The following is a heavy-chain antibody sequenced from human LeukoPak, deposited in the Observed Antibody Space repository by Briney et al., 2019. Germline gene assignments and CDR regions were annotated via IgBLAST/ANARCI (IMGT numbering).Heavy chain of an antibody. D-gene: IGHD3-3*01. CDR3: ARVDYDFWSGLGY. CDR2: ISSSGSTM. CDR1: GFTFSRYE. V-gene: IGHV3-48*03. Sequence: GGCLRLSCGASGFTFSRYEMNWVRQAPGKGLEWLSYISSSGSTMYYADSVKGRITISRDNAKNSLYLQMNSLRAEDTAVYYCARVDYDFWSGLGYWGQGTLVTVSS. J-gene: IGHJ4*02.